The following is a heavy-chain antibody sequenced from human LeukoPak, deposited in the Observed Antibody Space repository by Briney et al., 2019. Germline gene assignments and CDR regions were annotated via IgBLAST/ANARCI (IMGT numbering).Heavy chain of an antibody. Sequence: SVKVSCKASGGTFSSYAISWVRQAPGQGLEWMGRIIPIFGTANYAQKFQGRVTITTDESTSTAYTELSSLRSEDTAVYYCAILPVVVTAVDYWGQGTLVTVSS. CDR2: IIPIFGTA. CDR1: GGTFSSYA. V-gene: IGHV1-69*05. CDR3: AILPVVVTAVDY. D-gene: IGHD2-21*02. J-gene: IGHJ4*02.